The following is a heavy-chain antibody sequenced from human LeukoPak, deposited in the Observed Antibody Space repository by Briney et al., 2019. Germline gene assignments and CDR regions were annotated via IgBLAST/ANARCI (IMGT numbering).Heavy chain of an antibody. J-gene: IGHJ4*02. CDR2: IHYSGSP. CDR3: AGVGFDYGDYYFDY. V-gene: IGHV4-39*01. CDR1: GGSISSRSYY. Sequence: PSETLSLTCTVSGGSISSRSYYRGWVRLPPGKGLEWLGSIHYSGSPYYNPSPKSRVTISVDTSKNQFSLKLSSVTATDTAVYYCAGVGFDYGDYYFDYWGQGTLVSVSS. D-gene: IGHD4-17*01.